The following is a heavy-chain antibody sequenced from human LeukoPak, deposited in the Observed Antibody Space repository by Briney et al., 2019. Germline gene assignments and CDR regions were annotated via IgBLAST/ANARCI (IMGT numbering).Heavy chain of an antibody. J-gene: IGHJ4*02. V-gene: IGHV1-46*01. CDR1: GYTFTSYY. CDR3: ARAYGSGSYLY. CDR2: INPSGGGT. Sequence: ASVKVSCKASGYTFTSYYIHWVRQAPGQGLEWMGIINPSGGGTSYAQKFQGGVTMTRDTSASTVYMELSSLRSEDTAVYYCARAYGSGSYLYWGQGTLVTVSS. D-gene: IGHD3-10*01.